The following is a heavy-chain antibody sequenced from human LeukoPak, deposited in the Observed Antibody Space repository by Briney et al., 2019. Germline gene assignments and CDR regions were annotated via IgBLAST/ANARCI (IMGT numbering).Heavy chain of an antibody. CDR1: GYTFTSYY. V-gene: IGHV1-46*01. Sequence: ASVKVSCKASGYTFTSYYMHWARQAPGQGLEWMGIINPSGGSTSYAQKFQGRVTMTRDTSTSTVYMELSSLRSEDTAVYYCARDPRDGYNNPHFDYWGQGTLVTVSS. J-gene: IGHJ4*02. D-gene: IGHD5-24*01. CDR3: ARDPRDGYNNPHFDY. CDR2: INPSGGST.